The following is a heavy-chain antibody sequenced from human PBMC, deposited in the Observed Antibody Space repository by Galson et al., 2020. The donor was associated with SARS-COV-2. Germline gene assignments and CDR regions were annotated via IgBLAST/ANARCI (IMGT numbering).Heavy chain of an antibody. CDR3: ARDGRGPDPWIQLWVPAYYFDY. D-gene: IGHD5-18*01. J-gene: IGHJ4*02. Sequence: GESLKISCAASGFTFSSYAMHWVRQAPGKGLEWVAVISYDGSNKYYADSVKGRFTISRDNSKNTLYLQMNSLRAEDTAVYYCARDGRGPDPWIQLWVPAYYFDYWGQGTLVTVSS. V-gene: IGHV3-30*04. CDR1: GFTFSSYA. CDR2: ISYDGSNK.